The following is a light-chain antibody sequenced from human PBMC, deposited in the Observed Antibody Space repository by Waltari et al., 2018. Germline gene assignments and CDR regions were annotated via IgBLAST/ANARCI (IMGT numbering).Light chain of an antibody. CDR2: PTS. CDR3: QHHHIYPFT. Sequence: DIQMTQSPSSLSASVGDRVTITCRASQSISSHLNWYQQKPGKAPRLLIYPTSNLQSGVPSRFSGSGSGTDFSLTISSLQPEDFATYYCQHHHIYPFTFGPGTKVDIK. V-gene: IGKV1-39*01. J-gene: IGKJ3*01. CDR1: QSISSH.